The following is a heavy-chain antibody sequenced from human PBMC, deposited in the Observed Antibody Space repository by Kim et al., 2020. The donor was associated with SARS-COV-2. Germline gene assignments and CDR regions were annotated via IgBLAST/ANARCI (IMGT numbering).Heavy chain of an antibody. J-gene: IGHJ4*02. V-gene: IGHV4-30-2*04. CDR3: AKVDRHLFTD. D-gene: IGHD2-21*01. CDR2: GNT. Sequence: GNTYHNPSLTTRVTISIDTSRNQFSLTLNSVTAADTAIYYCAKVDRHLFTDWGRGTLVTVSS.